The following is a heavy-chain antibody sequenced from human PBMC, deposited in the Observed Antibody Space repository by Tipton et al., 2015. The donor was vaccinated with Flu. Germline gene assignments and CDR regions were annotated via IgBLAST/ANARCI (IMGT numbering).Heavy chain of an antibody. Sequence: SLRLSCAASGFTFSTYSMNWVRQAPGKGLEWISSITGSSTHIYYADSVKGRFTISRDNAKNSLFLQLNSLRAEDTAVYYCARDYRGLRFTTPFYHHYGMDVWGQGTTVTVSS. D-gene: IGHD4-17*01. V-gene: IGHV3-21*01. J-gene: IGHJ6*02. CDR3: ARDYRGLRFTTPFYHHYGMDV. CDR1: GFTFSTYS. CDR2: ITGSSTHI.